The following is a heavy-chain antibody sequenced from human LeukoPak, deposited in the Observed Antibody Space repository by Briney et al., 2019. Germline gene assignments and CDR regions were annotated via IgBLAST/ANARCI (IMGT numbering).Heavy chain of an antibody. Sequence: ASVKVSCKASGYTFTSYYMHWVRQAPGQGLEWMGITNPSGGSTSYAQKFQGRVTMTRDTSTSTVYMELSSLRSEDTAVYYCARSRGDYYDSSGYYYFGYWGQGTLVTVSS. V-gene: IGHV1-46*01. J-gene: IGHJ4*02. CDR2: TNPSGGST. CDR1: GYTFTSYY. CDR3: ARSRGDYYDSSGYYYFGY. D-gene: IGHD3-22*01.